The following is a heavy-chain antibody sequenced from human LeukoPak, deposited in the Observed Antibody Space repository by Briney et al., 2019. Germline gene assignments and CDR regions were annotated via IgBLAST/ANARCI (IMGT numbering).Heavy chain of an antibody. Sequence: PGGSLRLSCAASGFTFSSYSMNWVRQAPGKGLEWVSSISSSSSYIYYADSVKGRFTISRDNAKNSLYLQMNSLRAEDTAVYYCARDKLELYYYGMAVWGQGTTVTVSS. J-gene: IGHJ6*02. V-gene: IGHV3-21*01. CDR2: ISSSSSYI. CDR1: GFTFSSYS. CDR3: ARDKLELYYYGMAV. D-gene: IGHD1-7*01.